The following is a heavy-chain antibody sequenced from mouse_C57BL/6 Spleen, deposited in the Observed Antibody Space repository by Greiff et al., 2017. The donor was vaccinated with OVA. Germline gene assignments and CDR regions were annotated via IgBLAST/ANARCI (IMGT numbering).Heavy chain of an antibody. Sequence: EVQLQESGPELVKPGASVKIPCKASGYTFTDYNMDWVKQSHGKSLEWIGDINPNNGGTIYNQKFKGKATLTVDKSSSTAYMELRSLTSEDTAVYYCARGGYDGYHWYFDVWGTGTTVTVSS. J-gene: IGHJ1*03. V-gene: IGHV1-18*01. CDR1: GYTFTDYN. CDR3: ARGGYDGYHWYFDV. CDR2: INPNNGGT. D-gene: IGHD2-3*01.